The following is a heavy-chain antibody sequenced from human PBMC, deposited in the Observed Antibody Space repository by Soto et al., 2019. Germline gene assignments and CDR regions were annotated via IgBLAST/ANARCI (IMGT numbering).Heavy chain of an antibody. CDR2: IYYSGST. D-gene: IGHD3-10*01. CDR1: GGSISSSSYY. J-gene: IGHJ6*02. V-gene: IGHV4-39*01. Sequence: SETLSLTCTVSGGSISSSSYYWGWIRQPPGKGLEWIGNIYYSGSTYYNPSLKSRVTISVDTSKNQFSLKLSSVTAADTAVYYCARGALLWFGEFPRYYYYGMDVWGQGTTVTVSS. CDR3: ARGALLWFGEFPRYYYYGMDV.